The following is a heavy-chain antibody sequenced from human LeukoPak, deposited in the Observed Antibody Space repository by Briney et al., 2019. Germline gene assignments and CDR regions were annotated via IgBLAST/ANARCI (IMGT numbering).Heavy chain of an antibody. V-gene: IGHV1-2*02. CDR3: ARVRIGQQLDKYYYYAMDV. D-gene: IGHD6-13*01. CDR2: INPNGCGT. Sequence: ASVKVSCKASGDTFTDYYMHCVREAPGQGVGWMGCINPNGCGTNYEQMFQDRVTMPKDTSISTAYMEVSRLRSDDTAVYYCARVRIGQQLDKYYYYAMDVWGQGTTVTVSS. CDR1: GDTFTDYY. J-gene: IGHJ6*02.